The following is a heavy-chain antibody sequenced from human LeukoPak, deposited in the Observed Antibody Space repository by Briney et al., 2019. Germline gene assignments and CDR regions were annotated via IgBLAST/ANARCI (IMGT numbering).Heavy chain of an antibody. CDR1: GGSISSGDYY. CDR2: IYYSGST. V-gene: IGHV4-30-4*01. D-gene: IGHD3-16*02. Sequence: SQTLSLTCTVSGGSISSGDYYWSWLRQPPGKGLEWIGYIYYSGSTYYNPSLKSRVTISVDTSKNQFSLKLSSMTAADTAVYYCARGRTYDYVWGSYRDSDYWGQGTLVTVSS. J-gene: IGHJ4*02. CDR3: ARGRTYDYVWGSYRDSDY.